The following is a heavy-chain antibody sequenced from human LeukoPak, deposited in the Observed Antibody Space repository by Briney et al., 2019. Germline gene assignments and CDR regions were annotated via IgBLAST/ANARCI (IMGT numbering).Heavy chain of an antibody. J-gene: IGHJ4*02. V-gene: IGHV3-21*01. Sequence: GGFLRLSCAASGFTFSLFAMDWVRQAPGKGLEWVASISSSSTYLYYTDSVKGRFTISRDNAKKSLYLQMNSLTDEDTAVYYCARDNDDFFWYPDYWGQGTLVTVSS. CDR3: ARDNDDFFWYPDY. D-gene: IGHD4-17*01. CDR1: GFTFSLFA. CDR2: ISSSSTYL.